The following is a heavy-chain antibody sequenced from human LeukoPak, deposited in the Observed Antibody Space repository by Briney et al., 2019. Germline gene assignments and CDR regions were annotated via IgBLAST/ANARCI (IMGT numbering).Heavy chain of an antibody. CDR3: AKDLDRSGINCYIGFNWLDP. CDR2: ISSGSDYI. Sequence: PGGSLRLSCAASGFTFSRYSMNWVRQAPGKGLEWVSSISSGSDYIYYADSVKGRFTISRDNAKNSVYLQMNSLRAGDTAVYFCAKDLDRSGINCYIGFNWLDPWGQGTLVTVSS. V-gene: IGHV3-21*01. CDR1: GFTFSRYS. D-gene: IGHD2-2*02. J-gene: IGHJ5*02.